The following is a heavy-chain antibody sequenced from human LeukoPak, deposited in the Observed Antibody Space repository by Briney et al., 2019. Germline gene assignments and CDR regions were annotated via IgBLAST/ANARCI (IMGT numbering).Heavy chain of an antibody. J-gene: IGHJ4*02. CDR1: GGSISSSTYY. V-gene: IGHV4-39*07. Sequence: SETLSLTCTVSGGSISSSTYYWSWIRQHPGKGLEWIGCIYYSGSTYYNPSLKSRVTMSVDTSKNQFSLKLSSVTAADTAVYYCAREAHGDYGDYGYGPHDYWGQGTLVTVSS. CDR3: AREAHGDYGDYGYGPHDY. D-gene: IGHD4-17*01. CDR2: IYYSGST.